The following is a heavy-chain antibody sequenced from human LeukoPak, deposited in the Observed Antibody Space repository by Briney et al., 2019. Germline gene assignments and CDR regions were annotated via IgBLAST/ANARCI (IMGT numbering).Heavy chain of an antibody. CDR3: ARATSGYYDYFDY. Sequence: ASVKVSCKASAYTFTGYYMHWVRQAPGQGLEWRGWINPNSGGTNYAQKFQGRVTMTRDTSISTAYMELSRLRSDDTAVYYCARATSGYYDYFDYWGQGTLVTVSS. J-gene: IGHJ4*02. CDR2: INPNSGGT. CDR1: AYTFTGYY. D-gene: IGHD3-22*01. V-gene: IGHV1-2*02.